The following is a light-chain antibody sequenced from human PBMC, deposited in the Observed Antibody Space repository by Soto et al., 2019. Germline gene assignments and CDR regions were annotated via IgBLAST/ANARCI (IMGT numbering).Light chain of an antibody. CDR1: QSVLKSTINENY. J-gene: IGKJ2*01. Sequence: DIVMTQSPDSLAVSLGERATINCKSSQSVLKSTINENYLAWYRQRPGQPPELLIYWASTRESGVPDRFSGSGSGTDFTLTITSLQAEDVAVYYCQQYYSEPPTFGQGTKLEIK. V-gene: IGKV4-1*01. CDR3: QQYYSEPPT. CDR2: WAS.